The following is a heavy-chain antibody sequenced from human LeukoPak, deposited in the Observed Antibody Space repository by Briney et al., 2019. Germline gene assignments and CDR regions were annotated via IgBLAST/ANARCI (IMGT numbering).Heavy chain of an antibody. CDR1: GFSPSSSGVG. CDR2: IYWDDDK. J-gene: IGHJ5*02. V-gene: IGHV2-5*02. D-gene: IGHD3-16*01. Sequence: SGPTPLKSTLHPPLSCTFAGFSPSSSGVGVGCCRQPPGKALEGLALIYWDDDKRYTPSLKSRLTITKDTSKNQVVLTMTNMDPVDTATYYCAPCWGPRGWFDPWGQGTLVTVTS. CDR3: APCWGPRGWFDP.